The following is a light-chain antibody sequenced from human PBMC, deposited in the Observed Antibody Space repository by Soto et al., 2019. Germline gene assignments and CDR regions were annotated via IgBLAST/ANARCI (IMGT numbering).Light chain of an antibody. Sequence: QSALTQPASVSGTPGQSITISCTGSNSDVGIYDFVSWYQHHPGRAPKLIVSEVSHRPSGVSNRFSGSKSGNTASLTVSGLQADDEADYYCNSYVGSNNYVFGTGTKLTVL. V-gene: IGLV2-14*01. J-gene: IGLJ1*01. CDR3: NSYVGSNNYV. CDR1: NSDVGIYDF. CDR2: EVS.